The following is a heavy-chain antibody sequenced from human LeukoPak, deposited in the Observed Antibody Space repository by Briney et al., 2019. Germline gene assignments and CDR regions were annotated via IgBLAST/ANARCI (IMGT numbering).Heavy chain of an antibody. Sequence: SETLSLTCTVSGGSISSSSYYWGWIRQPPGKGLEWIGSIYYSGSTYYNPSLKSRVTISVDTSKNQFSLKLSSVTAADTAVYYCARLDSSGYYWIDYWGQGTLVTVSS. J-gene: IGHJ4*02. V-gene: IGHV4-39*01. CDR3: ARLDSSGYYWIDY. D-gene: IGHD3-22*01. CDR2: IYYSGST. CDR1: GGSISSSSYY.